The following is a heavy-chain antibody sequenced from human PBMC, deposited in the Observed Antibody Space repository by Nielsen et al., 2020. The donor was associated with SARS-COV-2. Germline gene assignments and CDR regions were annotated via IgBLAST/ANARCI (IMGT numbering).Heavy chain of an antibody. CDR2: ISSSSSYI. Sequence: GGSLRLTCAASGFTFSSYSMNWVGQAPGKGLEWVSSISSSSSYIYYADSVKGRFTISRDNAKNSLYLQMNSLRAEDTAVYYCARDLGDGYNPFDYWGQGTLVTVSS. CDR1: GFTFSSYS. J-gene: IGHJ4*02. V-gene: IGHV3-21*01. CDR3: ARDLGDGYNPFDY. D-gene: IGHD5-24*01.